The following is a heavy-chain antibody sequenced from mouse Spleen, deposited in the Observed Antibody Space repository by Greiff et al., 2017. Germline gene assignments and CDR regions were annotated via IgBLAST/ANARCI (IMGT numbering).Heavy chain of an antibody. V-gene: IGHV5-9-3*01. CDR3: ARENGNYGDYFDY. CDR2: ISSGGSYT. J-gene: IGHJ2*01. CDR1: GFTFSSYA. Sequence: EVQGVESGGGLVKPGGSLKLSCAASGFTFSSYAMSWVRQTPEKRLEWVATISSGGSYTYYPDSVKGRFTISRDNAKNTLYLQMSSLRSEDTAMYYCARENGNYGDYFDYWGQGTTLTVSS. D-gene: IGHD2-1*01.